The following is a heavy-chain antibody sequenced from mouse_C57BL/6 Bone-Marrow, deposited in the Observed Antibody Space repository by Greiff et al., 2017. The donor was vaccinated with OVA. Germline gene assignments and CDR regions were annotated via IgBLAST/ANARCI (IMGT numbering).Heavy chain of an antibody. D-gene: IGHD1-1*01. J-gene: IGHJ1*03. CDR2: IYPRSGNT. CDR3: ARPYYYGSSYRYFDV. CDR1: GYTFTSYG. V-gene: IGHV1-81*01. Sequence: QVQLQQSGAELARPGASVKLSCKASGYTFTSYGISWVKQRPGQGLEWIGEIYPRSGNTYYNEKFKGKATLTADKSSSTAYMELRSLTSEDSAVYVCARPYYYGSSYRYFDVWGTGTTVTVSS.